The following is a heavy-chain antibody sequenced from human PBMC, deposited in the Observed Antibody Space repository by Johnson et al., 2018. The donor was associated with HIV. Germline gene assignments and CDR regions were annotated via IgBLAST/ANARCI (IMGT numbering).Heavy chain of an antibody. V-gene: IGHV3-30*04. CDR3: AKEKEYSSSWSALDS. CDR1: GFTFSNYA. J-gene: IGHJ3*02. CDR2: ISFDGSNK. D-gene: IGHD6-6*01. Sequence: QVQLVESGGGVVQPGRSLRLSCAASGFTFSNYAVHWVRQAPGKGLEWVAVISFDGSNKYYADSVKGRFTISRDNAKNSLSLQMNSLRAEATAVYYGAKEKEYSSSWSALDSWGEGTMVTVSS.